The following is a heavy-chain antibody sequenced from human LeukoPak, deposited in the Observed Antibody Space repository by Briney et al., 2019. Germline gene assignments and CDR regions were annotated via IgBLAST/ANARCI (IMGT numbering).Heavy chain of an antibody. V-gene: IGHV1-18*01. CDR3: VRGTLGRLQGDY. Sequence: ASVKVSCKASGYTFTSYGISWVRQAPGQGLEWMGWISAYNGNTNYAQKLQGRVTMTRETSTSTAYMDLTRLTSGDTALYYCVRGTLGRLQGDYWGQGTLVTVSS. CDR1: GYTFTSYG. J-gene: IGHJ4*02. D-gene: IGHD5-12*01. CDR2: ISAYNGNT.